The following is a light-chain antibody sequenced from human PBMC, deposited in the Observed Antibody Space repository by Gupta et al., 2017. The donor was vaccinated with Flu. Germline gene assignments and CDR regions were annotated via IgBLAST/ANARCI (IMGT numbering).Light chain of an antibody. V-gene: IGKV1-39*01. J-gene: IGKJ4*01. CDR1: QRIDSY. CDR3: QHRGT. CDR2: AAS. Sequence: SASVGDRVAITCRTSQRIDSYLNWYQQKPGRAPRLLIYAASSLQSGVPSRFSGSGSTTDFTLTISSLQAEDFATYYCQHRGTFGGGTKVDIK.